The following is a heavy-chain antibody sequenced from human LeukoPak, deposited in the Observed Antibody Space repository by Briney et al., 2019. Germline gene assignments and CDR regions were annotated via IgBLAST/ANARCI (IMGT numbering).Heavy chain of an antibody. CDR1: GFTFSSYE. CDR3: ARGYWGQYHWYFDL. J-gene: IGHJ2*01. V-gene: IGHV3-48*03. Sequence: PGGSLRLSCAASGFTFSSYEMNWVRQAPGKGLEWVSYISSSGSTIYYADSVKGRFTISRDNADNSLYLQMNSLRAEDTAVYYCARGYWGQYHWYFDLWGRGTLVTVSS. D-gene: IGHD3-16*01. CDR2: ISSSGSTI.